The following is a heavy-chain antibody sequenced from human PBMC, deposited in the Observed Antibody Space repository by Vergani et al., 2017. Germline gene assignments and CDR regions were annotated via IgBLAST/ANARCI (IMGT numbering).Heavy chain of an antibody. V-gene: IGHV3-23*01. D-gene: IGHD6-13*01. CDR2: ISGSGGST. CDR3: AREHRLEAVAGRGASYYYGMDV. CDR1: GFTFSSYA. Sequence: EVQLLESGGGLVQPGGSLRLSCAASGFTFSSYAMSWVRQAPGKGLEWVSAISGSGGSTYYSDSVKGRFTISRDNSKNTLYLQRNSLRAEDTAVYYCAREHRLEAVAGRGASYYYGMDVGSEGTTVTVYS. J-gene: IGHJ6*04.